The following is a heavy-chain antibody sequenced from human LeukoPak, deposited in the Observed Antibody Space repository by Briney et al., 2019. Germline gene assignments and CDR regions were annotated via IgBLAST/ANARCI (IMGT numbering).Heavy chain of an antibody. V-gene: IGHV1-69*06. CDR3: ARDGRGGNFDY. J-gene: IGHJ4*02. CDR1: GGTFSSYA. Sequence: VASVKVSCKASGGTFSSYAISWVRQAPGQGLEWMGGIIPIFGTANYAQKFQGRVTITADKSTSTAYMELSSLRSEDTAVYYCARDGRGGNFDYWGQGTLVTVSS. CDR2: IIPIFGTA. D-gene: IGHD3-10*01.